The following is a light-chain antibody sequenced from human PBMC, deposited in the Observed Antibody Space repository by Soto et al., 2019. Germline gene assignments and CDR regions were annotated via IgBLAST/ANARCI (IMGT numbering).Light chain of an antibody. J-gene: IGLJ1*01. CDR3: SSYTSSSTYV. V-gene: IGLV2-14*01. Sequence: VLTEPASVSGSPGQSITISCTGTSSDVGGYNYVSWYQQHPGKAPKLMIYEVSNRPSGVSNRFSGSKCGNTASLTISGLQAEDEADYYCSSYTSSSTYVFGTGTKVTVL. CDR1: SSDVGGYNY. CDR2: EVS.